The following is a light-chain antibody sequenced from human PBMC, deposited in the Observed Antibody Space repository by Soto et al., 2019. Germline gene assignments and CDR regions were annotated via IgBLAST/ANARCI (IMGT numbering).Light chain of an antibody. V-gene: IGKV1-5*03. CDR2: KAS. J-gene: IGKJ2*01. CDR3: QQYNSLVT. Sequence: DIQMTQSPSTLSASVGDRVTITCRASQSISDWLAWYQQKPGKAPKLLLYKASSLESGVPSRFGGSGSGTEFNRTISSLQADDFATYFCQQYNSLVTFGQGTKLEIK. CDR1: QSISDW.